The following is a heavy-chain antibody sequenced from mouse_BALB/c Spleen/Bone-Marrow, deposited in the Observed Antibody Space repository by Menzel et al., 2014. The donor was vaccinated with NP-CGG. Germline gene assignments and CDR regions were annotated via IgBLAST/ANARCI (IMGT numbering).Heavy chain of an antibody. V-gene: IGHV2-9*02. Sequence: VQLVESGPGLVAPSQSLSIPCTVSGFSLTSYGVHWVRQPPGKGLEWLGVIWAGGSTNYNSALMSRLSISKDNSKSQVFLKMNSLQTDDTAMYYCARDGVYGSHYYAMDYWGQGTSVTVSS. CDR3: ARDGVYGSHYYAMDY. D-gene: IGHD1-1*02. J-gene: IGHJ4*01. CDR1: GFSLTSYG. CDR2: IWAGGST.